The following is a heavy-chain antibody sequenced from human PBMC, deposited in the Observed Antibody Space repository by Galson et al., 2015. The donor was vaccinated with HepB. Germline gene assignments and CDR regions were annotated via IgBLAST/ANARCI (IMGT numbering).Heavy chain of an antibody. V-gene: IGHV1-18*01. J-gene: IGHJ4*02. CDR2: ISAYNGNT. D-gene: IGHD1-26*01. CDR3: ARDESIVGASGGY. Sequence: SVKVSCKASGYSFTSYGISWVRQAPGQGLAWMGWISAYNGNTKYAQSLQGRVTMTTDTSTSTTYMELRSLRSDDTAVYYCARDESIVGASGGYWGQGTLVTVSS. CDR1: GYSFTSYG.